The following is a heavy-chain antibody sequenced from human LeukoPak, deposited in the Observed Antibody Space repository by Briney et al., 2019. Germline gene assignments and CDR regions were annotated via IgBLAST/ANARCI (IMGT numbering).Heavy chain of an antibody. D-gene: IGHD2/OR15-2a*01. J-gene: IGHJ6*03. CDR2: IYYSGST. CDR1: GGSISSYY. CDR3: ARCKEPYYYYYMDV. Sequence: SETLSLTCTVSGGSISSYYWSWIRQPPGKGLEWIGYIYYSGSTSYNPSLKSRVTISVDTSKNQFSLKLSSVTAADTAVYYCARCKEPYYYYYMDVWGKGTTVTVSS. V-gene: IGHV4-59*08.